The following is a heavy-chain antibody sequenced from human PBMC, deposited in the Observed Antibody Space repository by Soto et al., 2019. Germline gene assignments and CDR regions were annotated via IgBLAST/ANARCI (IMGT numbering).Heavy chain of an antibody. J-gene: IGHJ4*02. CDR3: ARGRFLEWLPNGEFDY. Sequence: ASVKVSCKASGYTFTSYDINCVRQATGQGLEWMGWMNPNSGNTGYAQKFQGRVTMTRNTSISTAYMELSSLRSEDTAVYYCARGRFLEWLPNGEFDYWGQGTLVTVSS. D-gene: IGHD3-3*01. CDR1: GYTFTSYD. CDR2: MNPNSGNT. V-gene: IGHV1-8*01.